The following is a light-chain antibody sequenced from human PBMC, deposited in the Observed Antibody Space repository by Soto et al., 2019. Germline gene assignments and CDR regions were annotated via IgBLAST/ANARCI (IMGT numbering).Light chain of an antibody. CDR1: QSININ. Sequence: EIVLPQSPATLSFSPGERATLSCRASQSININLAWYQQKPGQAPRLLIYGASTRATGLPARSSGSGSGTEFTLIISSLQSEDSAVYYCQQYDNWPITFGQGTRLEIK. V-gene: IGKV3-15*01. J-gene: IGKJ5*01. CDR3: QQYDNWPIT. CDR2: GAS.